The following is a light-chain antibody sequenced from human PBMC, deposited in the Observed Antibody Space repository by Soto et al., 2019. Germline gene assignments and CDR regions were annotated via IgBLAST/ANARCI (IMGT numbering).Light chain of an antibody. CDR1: SGYSNYK. CDR2: VSTGGIVG. CDR3: GADHGSGSNFVYV. V-gene: IGLV9-49*01. Sequence: QLVLTQPPSASASLGASVTLTCTLSSGYSNYKVDWYQQRPGKGPRFVMRVSTGGIVGSKGDGIPDRFSVLGSGLNRYLTIKNIQEEDESDYHCGADHGSGSNFVYVFGTGT. J-gene: IGLJ1*01.